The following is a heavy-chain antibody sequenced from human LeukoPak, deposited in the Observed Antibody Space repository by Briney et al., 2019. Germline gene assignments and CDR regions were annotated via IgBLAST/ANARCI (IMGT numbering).Heavy chain of an antibody. CDR3: AKVGLGVWSGYNNGPYYFDY. V-gene: IGHV3-23*01. Sequence: GGSLRLSCAVSGFTFSSYAMSWVRQAPGKGLEWVSAISGSGGSTYYADSVKGRFTISRDNSKNTLYLQMNSLRAEDTAVYYCAKVGLGVWSGYNNGPYYFDYWGQGTLVTVSS. J-gene: IGHJ4*02. CDR2: ISGSGGST. D-gene: IGHD3-3*01. CDR1: GFTFSSYA.